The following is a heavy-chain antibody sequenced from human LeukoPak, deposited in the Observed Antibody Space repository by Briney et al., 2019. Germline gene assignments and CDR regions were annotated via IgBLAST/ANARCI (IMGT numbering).Heavy chain of an antibody. D-gene: IGHD6-13*01. CDR3: AKDSDQELGSVDY. Sequence: GGSLRLSRAASGFTFSSYAMSWVRQAPGKGLEWVSGVSGSGGRTYYADSVKGRFTISRDNSKNTLYLQMNSLRAEDTAVYYCAKDSDQELGSVDYWGQGTLVTVSS. CDR2: VSGSGGRT. V-gene: IGHV3-23*01. CDR1: GFTFSSYA. J-gene: IGHJ4*02.